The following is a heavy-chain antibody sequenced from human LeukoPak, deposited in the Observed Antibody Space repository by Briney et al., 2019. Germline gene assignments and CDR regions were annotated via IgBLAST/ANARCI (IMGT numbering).Heavy chain of an antibody. J-gene: IGHJ4*02. V-gene: IGHV4-39*01. Sequence: SETLSLTCTVSGGSVTSASHYWALIRQPPGKVLEWIGSIHYSGSTYYSPSLKRRLNISGDTSKSQFSLKLTFVTAADTAVYYCTRHHDYGDKIDYWGQGTLVTVSS. CDR1: GGSVTSASHY. D-gene: IGHD4-23*01. CDR2: IHYSGST. CDR3: TRHHDYGDKIDY.